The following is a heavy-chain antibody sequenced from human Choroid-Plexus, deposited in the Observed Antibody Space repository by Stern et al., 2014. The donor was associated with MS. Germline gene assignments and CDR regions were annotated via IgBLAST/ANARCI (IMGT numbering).Heavy chain of an antibody. CDR3: ARDQRGITIFGVVTDYYYLGMDV. CDR1: GYIFTGYY. Sequence: VQLVQSGAEVKKPGASVKVSCKTSGYIFTGYYIHWVRQAPGQGLEWMAWINPNNGGTKEAQKFQGRVTMSRDTSISTAYVELSSLTSDDTAVYYCARDQRGITIFGVVTDYYYLGMDVWGQGTTVTVSS. J-gene: IGHJ6*02. V-gene: IGHV1-2*02. D-gene: IGHD3-3*01. CDR2: INPNNGGT.